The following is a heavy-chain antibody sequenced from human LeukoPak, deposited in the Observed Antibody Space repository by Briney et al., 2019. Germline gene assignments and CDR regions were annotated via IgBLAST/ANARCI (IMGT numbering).Heavy chain of an antibody. D-gene: IGHD3-22*01. CDR2: INHSGST. J-gene: IGHJ4*02. Sequence: PSQTLSLTCTVSGGSISSGGYYWSWIRQPPGKGLEWIGEINHSGSTNYNPSLKSRVTISVDTSKNQFSLKLSSVTAADTAVYYCASGAVYYDSSGYNNNFDYWGQGTLVTVSS. CDR3: ASGAVYYDSSGYNNNFDY. V-gene: IGHV4-30-2*01. CDR1: GGSISSGGYY.